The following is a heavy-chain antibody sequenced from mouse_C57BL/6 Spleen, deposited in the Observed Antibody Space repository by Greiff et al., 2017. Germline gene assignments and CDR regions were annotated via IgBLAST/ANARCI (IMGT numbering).Heavy chain of an antibody. CDR1: GYTFTSYW. D-gene: IGHD2-1*01. V-gene: IGHV1-61*01. CDR2: IYPSDSET. J-gene: IGHJ1*03. CDR3: ARDGNYEGGCTV. Sequence: QVQLQQPGAELVRPGSSVKLSCKASGYTFTSYWMDWVKQRPGQGLEWIGNIYPSDSETHYNQKFKDKATLTVDKSSSTAYMQLSSLTSEASAVYYGARDGNYEGGCTVWGTGTTVTVSS.